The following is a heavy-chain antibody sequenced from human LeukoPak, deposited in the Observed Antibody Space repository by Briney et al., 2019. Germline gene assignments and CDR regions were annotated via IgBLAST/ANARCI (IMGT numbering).Heavy chain of an antibody. Sequence: ASVTVSCAASGGTFSRYAISWVRQAPGQGLEWMGGIIPIFGTANYAQNVQGRFTISTDKSKSTVYMELSSLRSEDTAVYYCARSRSATGPPVTYYYYMNVWGKGTTVTVSS. J-gene: IGHJ6*03. V-gene: IGHV1-69*05. CDR1: GGTFSRYA. CDR3: ARSRSATGPPVTYYYYMNV. D-gene: IGHD1-26*01. CDR2: IIPIFGTA.